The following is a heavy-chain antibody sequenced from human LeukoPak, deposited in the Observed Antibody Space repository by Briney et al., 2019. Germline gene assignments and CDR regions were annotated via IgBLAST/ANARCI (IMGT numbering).Heavy chain of an antibody. V-gene: IGHV3-74*01. CDR1: GFTFSSSC. Sequence: GGSLRLSCAASGFTFSSSCMYWFRQAPGKGLVWVSQIVRDASGTYSAESVKGRFTISRDNAKNTLYLQMNSLRAEDTAVYYCARGRDHALDYWGQGTLVTVSS. CDR2: IVRDASGT. J-gene: IGHJ4*02. D-gene: IGHD1-14*01. CDR3: ARGRDHALDY.